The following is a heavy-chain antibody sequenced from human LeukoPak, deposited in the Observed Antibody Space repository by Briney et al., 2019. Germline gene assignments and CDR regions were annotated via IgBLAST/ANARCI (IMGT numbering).Heavy chain of an antibody. V-gene: IGHV4-59*01. CDR1: GGSISSYY. J-gene: IGHJ3*02. CDR2: IYYSGST. D-gene: IGHD3-22*01. Sequence: SETLSLTCTVSGGSISSYYWSWIRQPPGKGLEWIGYIYYSGSTNYNPSLKSRVTISVDTSKNQFSLKLSSVTAADTAVYYCARHYYDSSGYYYYALDIWGQGTMVTVSS. CDR3: ARHYYDSSGYYYYALDI.